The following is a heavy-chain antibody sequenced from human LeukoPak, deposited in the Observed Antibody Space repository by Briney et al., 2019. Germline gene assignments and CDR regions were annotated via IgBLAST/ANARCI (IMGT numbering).Heavy chain of an antibody. J-gene: IGHJ5*02. D-gene: IGHD6-13*01. CDR2: IYYSGST. Sequence: SETLSLTCNVSGDSISSSTYYWGWIRQSPGKGLEWIGSIYYSGSTYYNPSLESRVTISVATAKNQFSVTLSSVTAADTAVYYCARGDYSSSWYEYNWFDPWGQGTLVTVSS. V-gene: IGHV4-39*07. CDR1: GDSISSSTYY. CDR3: ARGDYSSSWYEYNWFDP.